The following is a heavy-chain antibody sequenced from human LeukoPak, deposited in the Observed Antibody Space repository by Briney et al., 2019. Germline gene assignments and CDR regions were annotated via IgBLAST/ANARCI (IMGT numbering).Heavy chain of an antibody. J-gene: IGHJ6*02. D-gene: IGHD2-2*01. CDR2: ISAYNGNT. CDR1: GYTFTSYG. CDR3: ARDRIVVVPAAEIYYYYGMDV. Sequence: ASVTVSCKASGYTFTSYGISWVRQAPGHGLEWMGWISAYNGNTNYAQKLQGRVTMTTDTSTSTAYMELRSLRSDDTAVYYCARDRIVVVPAAEIYYYYGMDVWGQGTTITVSS. V-gene: IGHV1-18*01.